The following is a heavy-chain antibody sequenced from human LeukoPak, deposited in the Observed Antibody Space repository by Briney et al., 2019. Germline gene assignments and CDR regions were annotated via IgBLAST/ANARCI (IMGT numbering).Heavy chain of an antibody. CDR1: GFTLGSYA. CDR2: ISDSGGST. CDR3: AEERGNIAVGLDY. Sequence: GGSLRLSCAASGFTLGSYAISWVRQAPGKGLEWVSSISDSGGSTYYADSVKGRFTISRDFSKNTLYVQMNSLRAEDTAVYYCAEERGNIAVGLDYWGQGTLVSVSS. V-gene: IGHV3-23*01. D-gene: IGHD6-19*01. J-gene: IGHJ4*02.